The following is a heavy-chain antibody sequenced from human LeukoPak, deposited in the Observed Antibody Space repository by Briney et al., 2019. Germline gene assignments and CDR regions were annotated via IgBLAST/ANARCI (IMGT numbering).Heavy chain of an antibody. Sequence: GGSLRLSCEASGFSFSSYEMNWVRQAPGKGLEWVSYIGSSGSTVYYADSVKGRFTTSRDNAKDSLYLQMNSLRDEDTAVYYCARDNDRKDDSWGQGTLVTVSS. D-gene: IGHD3-16*01. J-gene: IGHJ5*02. CDR2: IGSSGSTV. CDR1: GFSFSSYE. CDR3: ARDNDRKDDS. V-gene: IGHV3-48*03.